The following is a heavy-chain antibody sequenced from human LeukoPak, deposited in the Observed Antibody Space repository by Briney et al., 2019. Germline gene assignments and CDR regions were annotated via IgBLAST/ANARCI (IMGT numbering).Heavy chain of an antibody. CDR3: ARGMYDILTGYLYYFDY. CDR1: GYTFTSYD. J-gene: IGHJ4*02. Sequence: ASVKVSCKASGYTFTSYDINWVRQATGQGLEWVGWMNPNSGNTGYAQKFQGRVTMTRNTSISTAYMELSSLRSEDTAVYYCARGMYDILTGYLYYFDYWGQGTLVTVSS. D-gene: IGHD3-9*01. V-gene: IGHV1-8*01. CDR2: MNPNSGNT.